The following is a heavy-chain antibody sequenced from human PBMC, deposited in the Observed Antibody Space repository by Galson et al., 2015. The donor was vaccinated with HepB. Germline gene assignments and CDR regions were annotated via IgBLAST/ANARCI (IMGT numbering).Heavy chain of an antibody. CDR2: IYGGGST. J-gene: IGHJ6*02. V-gene: IGHV3-66*01. CDR1: GFTVRSNY. Sequence: PLRLSCAPSGFTVRSNYMSWVRPRPGKGLEWVSVIYGGGSTYYADSVKGRFTISRDFAKTTLFLQMDKLRADDTAVYYCVRDVRGVDVWGQGTTVAVSS. CDR3: VRDVRGVDV.